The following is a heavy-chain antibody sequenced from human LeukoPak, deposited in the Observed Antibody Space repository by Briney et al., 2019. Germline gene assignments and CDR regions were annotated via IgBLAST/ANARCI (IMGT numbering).Heavy chain of an antibody. J-gene: IGHJ5*02. CDR2: IYYTGTT. D-gene: IGHD3-22*01. Sequence: PSETLSLTCTVSGDSISSSYWGWIRQPPGKTLEWIGYIYYTGTTNYNPSLKSRVTMSIDTSKNQFSLNLNSVTAADTAVYYCARGFYDSSGYSNCFDPWGQGTLVTVSS. V-gene: IGHV4-59*01. CDR1: GDSISSSY. CDR3: ARGFYDSSGYSNCFDP.